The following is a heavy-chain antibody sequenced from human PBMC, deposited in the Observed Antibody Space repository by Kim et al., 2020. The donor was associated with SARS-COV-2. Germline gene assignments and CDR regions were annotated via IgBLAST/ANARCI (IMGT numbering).Heavy chain of an antibody. CDR1: GGSISSYY. Sequence: SETLSLTCTVSGGSISSYYWSWIRQPPGKGLEWIGYIYYSGSTNYNPSLKSRVTISVDTSKNQFSLKLSSVTAADTAVYYCARNGDTYYYYYYMDVWGKGTTVTVSS. CDR2: IYYSGST. D-gene: IGHD4-17*01. V-gene: IGHV4-59*01. J-gene: IGHJ6*03. CDR3: ARNGDTYYYYYYMDV.